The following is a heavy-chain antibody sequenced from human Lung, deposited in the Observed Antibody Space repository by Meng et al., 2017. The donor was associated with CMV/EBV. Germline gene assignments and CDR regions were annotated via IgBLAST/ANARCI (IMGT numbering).Heavy chain of an antibody. CDR1: GFTFSNAW. J-gene: IGHJ1*01. V-gene: IGHV3-15*01. CDR3: TTGYGSGL. CDR2: IKSKTDGRTT. Sequence: VQWVELGGRLVKPVGSFRLSCAASGFTFSNAWMSWVRQAPGKGLEWVGRIKSKTDGRTTDYAAPVKGRFTISRDDSKNTLYLQMNSLKTEDTAVYYCTTGYGSGLWGQGTLVTVSS. D-gene: IGHD3-10*01.